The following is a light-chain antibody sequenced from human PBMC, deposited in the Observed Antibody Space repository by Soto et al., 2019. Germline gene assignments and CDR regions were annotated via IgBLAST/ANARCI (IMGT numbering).Light chain of an antibody. CDR3: QQYNDWLSIT. CDR2: GAS. J-gene: IGKJ5*01. V-gene: IGKV3-15*01. Sequence: EIVMTQSPATLSVSPGERATVTCSASQSVRSNLAWYQQKPGQAPRLLIYGASTRATGVPGRFSGSGSGTEFTLTISSLQSEDFAVYYCQQYNDWLSITFGQGTRLEIK. CDR1: QSVRSN.